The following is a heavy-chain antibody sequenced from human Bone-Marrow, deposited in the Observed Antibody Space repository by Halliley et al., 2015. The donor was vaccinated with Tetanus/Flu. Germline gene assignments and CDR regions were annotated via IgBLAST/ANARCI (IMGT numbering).Heavy chain of an antibody. Sequence: SLRLSCAASGFRLSSNRMSWVRQAPGKGLEWVATINEDGSKRHYVDSLKGRITISRDNAQNSLYLQLNSLSADDTAGYYCARDAKDKGRTKPPPTPQPLDTWGQGTLVNVTS. CDR1: GFRLSSNR. V-gene: IGHV3-7*03. J-gene: IGHJ5*02. CDR2: INEDGSKR. D-gene: IGHD2-2*01. CDR3: ARDAKDKGRTKPPPTPQPLDT.